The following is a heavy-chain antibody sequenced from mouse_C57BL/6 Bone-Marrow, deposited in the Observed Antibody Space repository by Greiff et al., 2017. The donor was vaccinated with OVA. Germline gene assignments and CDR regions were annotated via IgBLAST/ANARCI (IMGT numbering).Heavy chain of an antibody. D-gene: IGHD3-3*01. V-gene: IGHV5-6*02. J-gene: IGHJ1*03. Sequence: DVKLVESGGDLVKPGGYLKLSCAASGFTFSSYGMSWVRQTPDKRLEWVATISSGGSYTYYPDSVKGRFTISRDNAKNTLYLQMSSLKSEDTAKYYSARGGTWGYFDVWGTGTTVTVSS. CDR2: ISSGGSYT. CDR3: ARGGTWGYFDV. CDR1: GFTFSSYG.